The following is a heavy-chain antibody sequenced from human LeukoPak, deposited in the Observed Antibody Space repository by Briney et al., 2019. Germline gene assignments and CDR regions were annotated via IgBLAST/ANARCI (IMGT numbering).Heavy chain of an antibody. D-gene: IGHD1-26*01. CDR3: ARDLWWELLRPTAPDY. Sequence: ASVKVSCKASGYTFSSYGINWVRQAPGQGLEWMGWIRGYSGNRNYVQRLQGRVTMATDTSTSTAYMELRSLRSDDTAVYYCARDLWWELLRPTAPDYWGQGTLVTVSS. CDR2: IRGYSGNR. J-gene: IGHJ4*02. CDR1: GYTFSSYG. V-gene: IGHV1-18*01.